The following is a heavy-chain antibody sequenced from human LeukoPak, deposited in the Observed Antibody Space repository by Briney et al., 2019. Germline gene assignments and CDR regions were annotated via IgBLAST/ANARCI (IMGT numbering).Heavy chain of an antibody. D-gene: IGHD3-10*01. Sequence: ASVKVSCQTSGYTFTSYDMHWVRQAPGQGLEWMGIINPSGGSTSYAQKFQGRVTMTRDMSTSTVYMELSSLRSEDTAVYYCARDPKKTYYYGSGSPTDAFDIWGQGTMVTVSS. CDR1: GYTFTSYD. V-gene: IGHV1-46*01. J-gene: IGHJ3*02. CDR3: ARDPKKTYYYGSGSPTDAFDI. CDR2: INPSGGST.